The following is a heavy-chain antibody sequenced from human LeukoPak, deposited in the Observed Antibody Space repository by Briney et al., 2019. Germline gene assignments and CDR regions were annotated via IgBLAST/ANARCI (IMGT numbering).Heavy chain of an antibody. CDR2: IIPIFGTA. Sequence: ASVKVSSKASGGTFSSYAISWVRQAPGQGLEWMGGIIPIFGTANYAQKFQGRVTITADESTSTAYMELSSLRSEDTAVYYCASSHLVYDYGDPDAFDIWGQGTMVTVSS. J-gene: IGHJ3*02. CDR3: ASSHLVYDYGDPDAFDI. V-gene: IGHV1-69*13. D-gene: IGHD4-17*01. CDR1: GGTFSSYA.